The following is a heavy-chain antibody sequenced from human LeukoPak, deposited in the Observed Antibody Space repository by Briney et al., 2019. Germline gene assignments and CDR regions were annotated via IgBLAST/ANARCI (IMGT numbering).Heavy chain of an antibody. CDR2: MNPNSGNT. D-gene: IGHD5-18*01. CDR3: ARDADQVYTAMGDY. CDR1: GYTFTSYD. Sequence: ASVKVSCKASGYTFTSYDINWVRQATGQGLEWMGWMNPNSGNTGYAQKLQGRVTMTTDTSTSTAYMELRSLRSDDTAVYYCARDADQVYTAMGDYWGQGTLVTVSS. V-gene: IGHV1-8*02. J-gene: IGHJ4*02.